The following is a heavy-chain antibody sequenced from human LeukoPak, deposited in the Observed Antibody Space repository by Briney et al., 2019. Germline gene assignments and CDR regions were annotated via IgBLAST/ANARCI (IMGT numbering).Heavy chain of an antibody. D-gene: IGHD4-17*01. V-gene: IGHV3-30-3*01. CDR2: ISYDGSNK. Sequence: GGSLRLTCAASGFTFSNYALHWVRQAPGKGLEWVAFISYDGSNKYYADSVKGRFTISRDTPKNTLYLQMNSLRAEDTALYYCARDGPPATVTGLKDSNFAYWGRGSVVTVSS. CDR3: ARDGPPATVTGLKDSNFAY. J-gene: IGHJ4*02. CDR1: GFTFSNYA.